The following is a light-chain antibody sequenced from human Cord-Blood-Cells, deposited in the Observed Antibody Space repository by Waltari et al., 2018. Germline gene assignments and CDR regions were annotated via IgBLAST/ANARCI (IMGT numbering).Light chain of an antibody. CDR1: SRDVGGYNY. CDR3: CSYAGSYTWV. CDR2: DVS. V-gene: IGLV2-11*01. Sequence: QSALTQPRSVSGSPGQSVTISCTGPSRDVGGYNYVSWYQQHPGKAPKLMTYDVSKRPSGFPDRFSGSKSGNTASLTISGLQAEDEADYYCCSYAGSYTWVFGGGTKLTVL. J-gene: IGLJ3*02.